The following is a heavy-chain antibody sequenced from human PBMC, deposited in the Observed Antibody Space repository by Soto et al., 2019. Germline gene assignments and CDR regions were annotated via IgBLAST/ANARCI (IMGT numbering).Heavy chain of an antibody. CDR3: ARDLLYSTRSTVRFDI. J-gene: IGHJ3*02. Sequence: VQLVQSGVEVKKPGASVKVSCKASGYTFTSHGISWVRQAPGQGLEWMGWINTYNGNTNYAQKVQGRVTMTTETSTSTAYMEFRSLRSDDTAVYYCARDLLYSTRSTVRFDIWGQGTMLTVSS. V-gene: IGHV1-18*01. D-gene: IGHD6-13*01. CDR2: INTYNGNT. CDR1: GYTFTSHG.